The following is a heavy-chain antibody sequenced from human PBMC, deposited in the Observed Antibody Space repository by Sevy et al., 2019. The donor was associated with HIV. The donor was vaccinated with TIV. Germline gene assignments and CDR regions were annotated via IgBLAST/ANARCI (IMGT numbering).Heavy chain of an antibody. CDR2: IYYSGCT. V-gene: IGHV4-39*01. CDR1: GGSISSSSYY. J-gene: IGHJ6*02. Sequence: SETLSLTCTVSGGSISSSSYYWGWIRQPPGKGLEWIGSIYYSGCTYYNPSLKSRVTISVDTSKNQFSLKLSSVTAADTAVYYCARRNRRVGATTYGMDVWGQGTTVTVSS. D-gene: IGHD1-26*01. CDR3: ARRNRRVGATTYGMDV.